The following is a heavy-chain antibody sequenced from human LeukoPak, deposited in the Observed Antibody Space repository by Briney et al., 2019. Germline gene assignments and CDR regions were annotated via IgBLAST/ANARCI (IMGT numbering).Heavy chain of an antibody. J-gene: IGHJ4*02. V-gene: IGHV4-39*07. CDR1: GGSISSSSYY. Sequence: SETLSLTCTVSGGSISSSSYYWSWIRQPPGKGLEWIGSIYYSGNTYHSPSLMSRVTISVDTSKNQFSLKLSSVTAADTAVYYCARALHFFDTSGSRYYFDYWGQGALVTVSS. CDR3: ARALHFFDTSGSRYYFDY. D-gene: IGHD3-22*01. CDR2: IYYSGNT.